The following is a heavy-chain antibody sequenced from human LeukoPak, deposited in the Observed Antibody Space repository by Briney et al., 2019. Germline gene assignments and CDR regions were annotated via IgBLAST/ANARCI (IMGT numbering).Heavy chain of an antibody. CDR3: AKVGPYYFDTSGYRYPGEYYYYMDV. D-gene: IGHD3-22*01. Sequence: PGGSLRLSCAASGFTFSSYAMSWVRQAPGKGLEWVSAISGSGGSTYYADSVKGRFTISRDNSKNTLYLQMNSLRAEDTAVYYCAKVGPYYFDTSGYRYPGEYYYYMDVWGKGTTVTVSS. J-gene: IGHJ6*03. CDR2: ISGSGGST. V-gene: IGHV3-23*01. CDR1: GFTFSSYA.